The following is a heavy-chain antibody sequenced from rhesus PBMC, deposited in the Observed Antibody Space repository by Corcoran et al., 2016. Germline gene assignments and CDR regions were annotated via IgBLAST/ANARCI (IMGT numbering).Heavy chain of an antibody. J-gene: IGHJ4*01. CDR1: GGSISAYYY. CDR2: IYGNSAST. CDR3: ARDPGIAAGRGSYFDY. Sequence: QVQLQESGPGLVKPSETLSLTCAVSGGSISAYYYWNWLRQPPGKGLEWLGNIYGNSASTYYNPALKSRVTISKDTSKNQFFLKLSSVTAADTAVYYCARDPGIAAGRGSYFDYWGQGVLVTVSS. D-gene: IGHD6-13*01. V-gene: IGHV4S9*01.